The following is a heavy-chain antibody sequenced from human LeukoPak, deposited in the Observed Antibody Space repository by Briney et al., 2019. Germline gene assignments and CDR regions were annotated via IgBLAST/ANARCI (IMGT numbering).Heavy chain of an antibody. J-gene: IGHJ6*02. CDR3: ARAHRGQGYYYGMDV. CDR2: IYYSGST. D-gene: IGHD1-14*01. V-gene: IGHV4-59*01. CDR1: GGSISSYY. Sequence: SETLSLTCTVSGGSISSYYWSWTRQPPGKGLEWIGYIYYSGSTNYNPSLKSRVTILVDTSKNQFSLKLSSVTAADTAVYYCARAHRGQGYYYGMDVWGQGTTVTVSS.